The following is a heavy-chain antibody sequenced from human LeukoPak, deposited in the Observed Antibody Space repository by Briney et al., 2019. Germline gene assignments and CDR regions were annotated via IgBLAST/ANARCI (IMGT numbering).Heavy chain of an antibody. Sequence: NSSETLSLTCAVYGGSFSGYYWSWIRQPPGKGLEWIGEINHSGSTNYNPSLKSRVTISVDTSKNQFSLKLSSVTAADTAVYYCARHRCSGGSCYPMNWFDPWGQGTLVTVSS. CDR3: ARHRCSGGSCYPMNWFDP. CDR2: INHSGST. D-gene: IGHD2-15*01. CDR1: GGSFSGYY. J-gene: IGHJ5*02. V-gene: IGHV4-34*01.